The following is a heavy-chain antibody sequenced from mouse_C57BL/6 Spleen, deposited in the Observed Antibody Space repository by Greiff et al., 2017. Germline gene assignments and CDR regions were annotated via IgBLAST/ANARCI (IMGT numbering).Heavy chain of an antibody. CDR2: IYPGDGDT. CDR1: GYAFSSSW. CDR3: ARSPGSPWFAY. Sequence: VQRVESGPELVKPGASVKISCKASGYAFSSSWMNWVKQRPGKGLEWIGRIYPGDGDTNYNGKFKGKATLTADKSSSTAYMHLSSLTSEDSAVYFCARSPGSPWFAYWGQGTLVTVSA. D-gene: IGHD1-1*01. V-gene: IGHV1-82*01. J-gene: IGHJ3*01.